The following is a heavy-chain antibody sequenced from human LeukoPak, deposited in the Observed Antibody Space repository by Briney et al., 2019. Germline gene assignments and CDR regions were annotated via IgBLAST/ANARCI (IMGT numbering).Heavy chain of an antibody. CDR2: INPSGGST. J-gene: IGHJ3*02. CDR3: ARGGWVGGYSYGLSHDAFDI. D-gene: IGHD5-18*01. CDR1: GYTFTSYY. V-gene: IGHV1-46*01. Sequence: ASVKVSCKASGYTFTSYYMHWVRQAPGQGLEWMGIINPSGGSTSYAQKFQGRVTMTRDTSTSTVYMELSSLRSEDTAVYYCARGGWVGGYSYGLSHDAFDIWGQGTMVPVSS.